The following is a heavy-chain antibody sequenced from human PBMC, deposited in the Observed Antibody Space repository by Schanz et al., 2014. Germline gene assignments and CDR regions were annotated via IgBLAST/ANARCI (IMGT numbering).Heavy chain of an antibody. CDR1: GGTFSSYT. V-gene: IGHV1-18*01. J-gene: IGHJ3*02. D-gene: IGHD5-12*01. Sequence: QVQLVQSGAEVKKPGSSVKVSCKSSGGTFSSYTISWVRQAPGQGLEWMGWITAYNGDTNYALKLQGRVTMTTDTSTGTAYMELRSLRSDDTAVYYCARGGGPEDVFDIWGQGTMVTVTS. CDR2: ITAYNGDT. CDR3: ARGGGPEDVFDI.